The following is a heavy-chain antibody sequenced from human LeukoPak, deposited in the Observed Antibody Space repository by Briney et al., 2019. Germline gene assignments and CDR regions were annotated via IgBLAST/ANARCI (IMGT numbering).Heavy chain of an antibody. Sequence: GGSLRLSCAASGFSFSNDAMTWVRQAPGKGLEWVSTISRSGGRTYYADSVKGRFTVSRDNSKNTLYLQMNSLRAEGTAVYYCARGPAAGTAWPFDYWGQGTLVTVSS. CDR3: ARGPAAGTAWPFDY. V-gene: IGHV3-23*01. CDR1: GFSFSNDA. J-gene: IGHJ4*02. CDR2: ISRSGGRT. D-gene: IGHD6-13*01.